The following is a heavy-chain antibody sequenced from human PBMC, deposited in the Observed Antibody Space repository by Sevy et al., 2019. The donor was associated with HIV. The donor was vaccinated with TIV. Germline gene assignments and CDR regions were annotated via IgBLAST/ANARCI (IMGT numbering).Heavy chain of an antibody. J-gene: IGHJ6*02. CDR1: GYSFSDSGYY. Sequence: ASVKVSCKASGYSFSDSGYYVHWVRQAPGQGLEWMGWINPKGGATKYAQKFKGRVTMTRDTSVRTANMELTRLKSDDTAVYYCARESYDFWTGPVDYDYGMDVWGQGTTVTVSS. CDR2: INPKGGAT. D-gene: IGHD3-3*01. V-gene: IGHV1-2*02. CDR3: ARESYDFWTGPVDYDYGMDV.